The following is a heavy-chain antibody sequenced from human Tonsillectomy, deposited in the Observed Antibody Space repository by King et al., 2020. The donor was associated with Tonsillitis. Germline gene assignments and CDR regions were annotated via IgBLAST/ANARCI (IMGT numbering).Heavy chain of an antibody. CDR3: ARDRRDAFDI. CDR1: GFTFSSYS. V-gene: IGHV3-21*01. Sequence: VQLVESGGGLVKPGGSLRLSCAASGFTFSSYSMNWVRQAPGKGLEWVSSISSSSSYIYYEDSVKGRFTISRDNAKNSMYLQMNSLRAEDTDLYYFARDRRDAFDIWGQGTMVTVSS. J-gene: IGHJ3*02. CDR2: ISSSSSYI.